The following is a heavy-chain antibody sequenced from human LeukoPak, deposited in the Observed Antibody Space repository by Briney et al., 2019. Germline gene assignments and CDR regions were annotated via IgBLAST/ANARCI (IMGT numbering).Heavy chain of an antibody. CDR2: ISGSGGRT. J-gene: IGHJ3*02. Sequence: LPGGSLRLSCAASGFTFSSYAMSWVRQAPGKVLEWVSAISGSGGRTYYADSVKGRFTISRDNSKNTLYLQMNSLRAEDTAVYYCVQEGPRGLAFDIWGQGTKVTVSS. CDR1: GFTFSSYA. V-gene: IGHV3-23*01. CDR3: VQEGPRGLAFDI.